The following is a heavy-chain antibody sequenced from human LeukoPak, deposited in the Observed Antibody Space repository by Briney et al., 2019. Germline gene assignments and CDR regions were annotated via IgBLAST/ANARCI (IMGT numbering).Heavy chain of an antibody. V-gene: IGHV3-74*01. J-gene: IGHJ4*02. D-gene: IGHD6-19*01. CDR1: GFTFSSYW. CDR3: ARDQLEDWYSSGWYLN. Sequence: GGSLRLSCAAPGFTFSSYWMHWVRQAPGKGLVWVSRINSDGSSTSYADSVKGRFTISRDNAKNTLYLQMNSLRAEDTAVYYCARDQLEDWYSSGWYLNGGQGTLVTVSS. CDR2: INSDGSST.